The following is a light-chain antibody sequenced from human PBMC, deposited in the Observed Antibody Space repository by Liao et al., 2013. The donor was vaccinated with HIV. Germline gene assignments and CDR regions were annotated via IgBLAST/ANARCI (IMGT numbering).Light chain of an antibody. CDR2: QDT. Sequence: SYELTQPPSVSVSPGQTASITCSGDKLGDRDASWYQQKPGQFPVLVIYQDTKRPSGIPERFSGSNSGNTATLTISRVEPGDEADYYCQLWDSSSDHPYVFGTGTQVTVL. J-gene: IGLJ1*01. CDR3: QLWDSSSDHPYV. V-gene: IGLV3-1*01. CDR1: KLGDRD.